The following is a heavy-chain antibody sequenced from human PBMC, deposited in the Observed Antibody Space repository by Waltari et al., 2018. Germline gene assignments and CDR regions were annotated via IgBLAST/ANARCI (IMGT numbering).Heavy chain of an antibody. CDR2: IIPIFGTA. V-gene: IGHV1-69*05. J-gene: IGHJ4*02. Sequence: QVQLVQSGAEVKKPGSSVKVSCKASGGTFSSYSISWVRQAPGQGLEWMGGIIPIFGTANYAQKFQGRVTITTDESTSTAYMELSSLRSEDTAVYYCAHYGDYPYYFDYWGQGTLVTVSS. D-gene: IGHD4-17*01. CDR3: AHYGDYPYYFDY. CDR1: GGTFSSYS.